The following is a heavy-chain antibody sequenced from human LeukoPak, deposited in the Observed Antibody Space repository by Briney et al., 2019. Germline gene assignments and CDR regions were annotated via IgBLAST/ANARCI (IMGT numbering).Heavy chain of an antibody. J-gene: IGHJ4*02. CDR1: GGSINSSSYY. D-gene: IGHD3-9*01. CDR2: IYYSGST. CDR3: ARQHYDILTGYHREGDY. Sequence: PSETLSLTCTVSGGSINSSSYYWGWIRQPPGKGLEWIGSIYYSGSTYYNPSLKSLVTISVDTSKNQFSLKLSSVTAADTAVYYCARQHYDILTGYHREGDYWGQGTLLTVSS. V-gene: IGHV4-39*01.